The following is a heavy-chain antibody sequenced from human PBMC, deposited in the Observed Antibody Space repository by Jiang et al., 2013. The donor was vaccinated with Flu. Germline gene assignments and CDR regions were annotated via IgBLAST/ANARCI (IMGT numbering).Heavy chain of an antibody. CDR1: GYTFTDYY. J-gene: IGHJ5*02. V-gene: IGHV1-2*04. CDR3: AKEGKEGGYFDP. CDR2: VNPSSGGT. D-gene: IGHD1-1*01. Sequence: VQLVESGAEMKTPGASVKVSCKTSGYTFTDYYVHWVRQARGQGLEWMGWVNPSSGGTKYAEKFEGWVTMTRDTSITTVYLELSSLKSDDTAIYFCAKEGKEGGYFDPWGQGTLVTVSS.